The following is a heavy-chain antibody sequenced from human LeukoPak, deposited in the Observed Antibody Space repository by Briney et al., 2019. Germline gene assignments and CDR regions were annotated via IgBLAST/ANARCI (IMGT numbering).Heavy chain of an antibody. CDR3: VRDRTKYCSSTSCPLDY. CDR1: GYTFSDHY. D-gene: IGHD2-2*01. Sequence: ASVKVSCKASGYTFSDHYMNWVRQAPGQGLEWMGWINPHSGGTNYAQKFQGRVTMTRYTSISTAYMELSRLRSDDTAVYYCVRDRTKYCSSTSCPLDYWGQGTLVTVSS. V-gene: IGHV1-2*02. CDR2: INPHSGGT. J-gene: IGHJ4*02.